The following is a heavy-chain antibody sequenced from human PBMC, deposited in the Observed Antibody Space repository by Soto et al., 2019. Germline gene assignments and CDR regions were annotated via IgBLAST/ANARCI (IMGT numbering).Heavy chain of an antibody. D-gene: IGHD6-19*01. CDR1: GGSFSGYY. Sequence: PSETLSLTCAVYGGSFSGYYWSWIRQPPGKGLEWIGEINHSGSTNYNPSLKSRVTISVDTSKNQFSLKLSSVTAADTAVYYCARGIIVVAGTRYYGMDVWGQGTTVTVSS. V-gene: IGHV4-34*01. J-gene: IGHJ6*02. CDR2: INHSGST. CDR3: ARGIIVVAGTRYYGMDV.